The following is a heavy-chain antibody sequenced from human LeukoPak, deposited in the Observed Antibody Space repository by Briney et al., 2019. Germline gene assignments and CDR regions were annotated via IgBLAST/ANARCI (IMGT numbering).Heavy chain of an antibody. V-gene: IGHV3-7*03. Sequence: GGSLRLSCAASGFIFSNFWMTWVRQVPGKGLEWVANVGKDGSEKHYADSVRGRFTISRDNAKNSVYLQMSGLRGEDTAIYYCARDIDTNFWGQGTLVTVSS. CDR2: VGKDGSEK. CDR1: GFIFSNFW. J-gene: IGHJ4*02. D-gene: IGHD1-26*01. CDR3: ARDIDTNF.